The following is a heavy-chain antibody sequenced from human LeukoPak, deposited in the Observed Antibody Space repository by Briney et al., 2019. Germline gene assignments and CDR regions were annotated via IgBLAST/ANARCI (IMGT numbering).Heavy chain of an antibody. J-gene: IGHJ4*02. Sequence: GGSLRRSCAASGFTVSSNYMSWVRQAPGKGLEWVSVIYSGGSTYYADSVKGRFTISRDNSKNTLYLQMNSLRAEDTAVYYCARGSTVTSLGYWGQGTLVTVSS. V-gene: IGHV3-53*01. D-gene: IGHD4-17*01. CDR2: IYSGGST. CDR1: GFTVSSNY. CDR3: ARGSTVTSLGY.